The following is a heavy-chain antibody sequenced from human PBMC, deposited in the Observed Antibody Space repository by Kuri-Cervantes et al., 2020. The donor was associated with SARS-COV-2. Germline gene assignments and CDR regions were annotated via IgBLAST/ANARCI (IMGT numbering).Heavy chain of an antibody. J-gene: IGHJ6*03. V-gene: IGHV3-53*01. CDR1: GFTVSSNY. Sequence: GGSLRLSCAASGFTVSSNYMSWVRQAPGKGLEWVSVIYSGGSTYYADSVKGRFTISRDNSKNTLYLQMNSLRAEDTAVYYCAREVRTVGYYYYMDVWGKGTTVTVS. CDR3: AREVRTVGYYYYMDV. CDR2: IYSGGST. D-gene: IGHD4-23*01.